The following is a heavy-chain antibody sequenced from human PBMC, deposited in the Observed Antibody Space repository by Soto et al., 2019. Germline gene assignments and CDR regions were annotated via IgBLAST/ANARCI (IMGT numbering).Heavy chain of an antibody. D-gene: IGHD2-15*01. V-gene: IGHV3-13*01. J-gene: IGHJ6*02. CDR2: IGTAGDT. CDR1: GFTFSSYD. CDR3: ARGSIQYCSGGSCYLGGLGAYYYGMDV. Sequence: EVQLVESGGGLVQPGGSLRLSCAASGFTFSSYDMHWVRQATGKGLEWVSAIGTAGDTYYPGSVKGRFTISRENAKNSLYLRMNSQRAGDKGVYYCARGSIQYCSGGSCYLGGLGAYYYGMDVWGQGTTVTVSS.